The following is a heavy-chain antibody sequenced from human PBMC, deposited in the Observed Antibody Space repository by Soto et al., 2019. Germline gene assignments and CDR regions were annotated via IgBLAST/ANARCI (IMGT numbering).Heavy chain of an antibody. Sequence: SGPTLVNPTQTLTVTCTFSGFSLSTTGVGVGWIRQPPGKALEWLALIYWNDDKSYSPSLKSRLTVAKDTSKNQVVLTMTNMDPVDTATYYCARGVGDLLWKARPYYFDYWGQGTLVTVSS. J-gene: IGHJ4*02. CDR1: GFSLSTTGVG. CDR3: ARGVGDLLWKARPYYFDY. CDR2: IYWNDDK. V-gene: IGHV2-5*01. D-gene: IGHD3-10*01.